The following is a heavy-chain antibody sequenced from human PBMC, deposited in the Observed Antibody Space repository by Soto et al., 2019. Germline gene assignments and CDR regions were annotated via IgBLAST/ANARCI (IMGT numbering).Heavy chain of an antibody. J-gene: IGHJ4*02. D-gene: IGHD3-22*01. CDR3: VKGEYYYDSSGYYPFDY. CDR1: GFTFDDYA. Sequence: GGSLRLSCAASGFTFDDYAMHWVRQAPGKGLEWVSGISWNSGSTHYADSVKGRFTISRDNSKNTQYLQMSSLRADDTAVYYCVKGEYYYDSSGYYPFDYWGQGTLVTVSS. CDR2: ISWNSGST. V-gene: IGHV3-9*01.